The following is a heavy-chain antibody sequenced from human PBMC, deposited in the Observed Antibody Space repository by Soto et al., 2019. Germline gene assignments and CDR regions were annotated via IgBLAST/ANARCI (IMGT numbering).Heavy chain of an antibody. V-gene: IGHV4-59*01. CDR2: IYYSGST. CDR1: GGSISSYY. CDR3: ARVRGYSGYDPPDY. Sequence: QVQLQESGPGLVKPSETLSLTCTVSGGSISSYYWSWIRQPPGKGLEWIGYIYYSGSTNYNPSLKSRVTTSVDTSKNQFSLKLSSVTAADTAVYYCARVRGYSGYDPPDYWGQGTLVTVSS. D-gene: IGHD5-12*01. J-gene: IGHJ4*02.